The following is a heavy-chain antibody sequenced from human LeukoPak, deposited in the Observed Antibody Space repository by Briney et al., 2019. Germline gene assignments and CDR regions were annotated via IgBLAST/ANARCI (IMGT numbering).Heavy chain of an antibody. D-gene: IGHD3-10*01. CDR2: ISSSSSTI. CDR3: ARDAGRISDYYASGRSLHYYMDV. Sequence: PWGSLRLSCAASGFTFSSYSMNWVRQAPGKGLEWVSYISSSSSTIYYADSVKGRFTISRDNAQNSLYLQMNSLRAEDTAVYYCARDAGRISDYYASGRSLHYYMDVWGEGTTVTVSS. J-gene: IGHJ6*03. CDR1: GFTFSSYS. V-gene: IGHV3-48*01.